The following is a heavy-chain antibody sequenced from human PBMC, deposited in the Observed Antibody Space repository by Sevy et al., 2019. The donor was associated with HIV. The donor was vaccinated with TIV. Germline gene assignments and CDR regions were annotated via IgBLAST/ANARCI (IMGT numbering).Heavy chain of an antibody. V-gene: IGHV3-30-3*01. CDR2: ISYDGSNK. CDR3: ARDAAPAATDYFDY. Sequence: GGSLRLSCAASGFTFSSYAMHWVRQAPGKGLEWVAVISYDGSNKYYADSAKGRFTISRDNSKNTLYLQMNSLRAEDTAVYYCARDAAPAATDYFDYWGQGTLVTVSS. D-gene: IGHD2-15*01. J-gene: IGHJ4*02. CDR1: GFTFSSYA.